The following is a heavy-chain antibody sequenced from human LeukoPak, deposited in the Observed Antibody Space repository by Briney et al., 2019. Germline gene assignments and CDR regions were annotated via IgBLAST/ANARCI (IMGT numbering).Heavy chain of an antibody. Sequence: GGSLRLSCAASGFTFDDYGMSWVRQAPGKGLEWVPGINWNGGSTGYTDSVKGRFTISRDNAKNSLYLQMNSLRAEDTALYYCARDRNGGNTYYFDYWGQGTLVTVSS. CDR2: INWNGGST. J-gene: IGHJ4*02. D-gene: IGHD4-23*01. V-gene: IGHV3-20*04. CDR3: ARDRNGGNTYYFDY. CDR1: GFTFDDYG.